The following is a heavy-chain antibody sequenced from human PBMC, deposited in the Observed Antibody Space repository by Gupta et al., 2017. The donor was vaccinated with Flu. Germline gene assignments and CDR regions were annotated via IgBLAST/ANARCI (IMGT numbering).Heavy chain of an antibody. Sequence: EVQLVQPGAEVNKPGESLKISGKGSGYSFTSYGIAWVRQIPGKGLEWRGIIYPGDSDTRYSPSFQGQVTISADKSISTAYLQWSSLKASDTAMYYCARQDGPELRYYYYGMDVWGQGTTVTVSS. CDR1: GYSFTSYG. V-gene: IGHV5-51*01. CDR3: ARQDGPELRYYYYGMDV. J-gene: IGHJ6*02. D-gene: IGHD1-26*01. CDR2: IYPGDSDT.